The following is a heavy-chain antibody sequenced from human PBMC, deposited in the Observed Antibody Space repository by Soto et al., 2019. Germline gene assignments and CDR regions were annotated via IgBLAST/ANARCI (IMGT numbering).Heavy chain of an antibody. CDR1: GYTFTSCD. J-gene: IGHJ6*02. D-gene: IGHD1-1*01. Sequence: QVQLVQSGAEVKKPGASVKVACKAYGYTFTSCDINWVRRANGQGLEWMGWMNPNSGNTGYAQKFQGRVTMTRNTSISTAYMELSSLRSEDTAVYYCARERTGTTSMDVWGQGTTVTVSS. CDR2: MNPNSGNT. V-gene: IGHV1-8*01. CDR3: ARERTGTTSMDV.